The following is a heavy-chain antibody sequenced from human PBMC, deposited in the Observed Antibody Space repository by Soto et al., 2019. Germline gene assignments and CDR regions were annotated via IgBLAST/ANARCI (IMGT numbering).Heavy chain of an antibody. D-gene: IGHD3-22*01. CDR2: ISSSGGTT. CDR1: GFTFSTSE. Sequence: PGGSLRLSCAASGFTFSTSEMSWVRQAPGNGLEWISHISSSGGTTYYADSVKGRFTISRDNANHSLFLQMNSLRVADTAVYYCARWEVVTGLDYWGQGTLVTVSS. CDR3: ARWEVVTGLDY. J-gene: IGHJ4*02. V-gene: IGHV3-48*03.